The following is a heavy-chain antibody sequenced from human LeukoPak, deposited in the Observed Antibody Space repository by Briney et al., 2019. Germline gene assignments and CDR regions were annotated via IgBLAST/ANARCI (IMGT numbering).Heavy chain of an antibody. CDR3: AGAPTIAVAGTDY. CDR1: GFTFSSYG. CDR2: IWYDGSNK. Sequence: PGGSLRLSCAASGFTFSSYGMHWVRQAPGKGLEWVAVIWYDGSNKYYADSVKGRFTISRDNSKNTLYLQMNSLRAEDTAVYYCAGAPTIAVAGTDYWGQGTLVTVSS. J-gene: IGHJ4*02. V-gene: IGHV3-33*01. D-gene: IGHD6-19*01.